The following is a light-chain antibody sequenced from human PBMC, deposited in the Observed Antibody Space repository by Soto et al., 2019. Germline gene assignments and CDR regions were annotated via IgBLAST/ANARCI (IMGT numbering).Light chain of an antibody. J-gene: IGKJ5*01. V-gene: IGKV1-39*01. CDR2: DAS. Sequence: DIQMTQSPSSLSASVGDRITITCRASQSISHYLNWYQQRPGKAPKLLIYDASSLQSGVPSRFSGSGSGTDFTLTISSLQPEDFATYYCQQSYSSPPITFGQGTRLEIK. CDR3: QQSYSSPPIT. CDR1: QSISHY.